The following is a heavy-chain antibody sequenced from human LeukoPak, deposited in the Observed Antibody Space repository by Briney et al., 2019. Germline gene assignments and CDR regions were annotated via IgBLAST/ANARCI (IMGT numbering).Heavy chain of an antibody. D-gene: IGHD2-2*01. CDR1: GFIFSNYA. V-gene: IGHV3-23*01. Sequence: GGSLRLSCAASGFIFSNYAMNWVRQAPGKGLEWVSAISYSGSSTYYADSVKGRFTISRDNSKNTLYLQMSSLRSEDTAVYYCATGNNIVVGPLDYWGQGTLVTVSS. J-gene: IGHJ4*02. CDR3: ATGNNIVVGPLDY. CDR2: ISYSGSST.